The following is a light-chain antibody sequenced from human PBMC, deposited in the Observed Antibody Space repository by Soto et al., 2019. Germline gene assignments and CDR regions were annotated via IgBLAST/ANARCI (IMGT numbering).Light chain of an antibody. V-gene: IGLV2-8*01. J-gene: IGLJ1*01. Sequence: QSALTQPPSASGSPGQSVTISCTGTSSDVGGYNYVSWYQHHPGNAPKLVIYEVNKRTSGVPDRFSGSKSGNTASLTVSGPQAEDEADYYCSSYAGSNTPYVFGTGTKVTVL. CDR3: SSYAGSNTPYV. CDR2: EVN. CDR1: SSDVGGYNY.